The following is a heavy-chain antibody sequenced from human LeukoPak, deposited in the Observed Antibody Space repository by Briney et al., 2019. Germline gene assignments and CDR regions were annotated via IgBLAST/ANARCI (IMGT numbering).Heavy chain of an antibody. CDR3: ARGGLPHHYYYMHV. D-gene: IGHD3-22*01. Sequence: ASVKVSCKASGYTFTGYYMNWVRQAPGQGLEWMGWINPNSGGTNYAQKFQGRVTMTRDTSISTAYMELSRLRSDDSAVYYCARGGLPHHYYYMHVWGKGTTVTVSS. CDR1: GYTFTGYY. CDR2: INPNSGGT. V-gene: IGHV1-2*02. J-gene: IGHJ6*03.